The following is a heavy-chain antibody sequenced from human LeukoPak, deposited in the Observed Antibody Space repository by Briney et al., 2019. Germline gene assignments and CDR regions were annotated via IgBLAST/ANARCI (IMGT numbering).Heavy chain of an antibody. CDR1: GGSISSHY. D-gene: IGHD3-10*01. V-gene: IGHV4-59*11. CDR2: IYYTGNT. Sequence: SETLSLTCTVSGGSISSHYWSWIRQPPGKGLEWIGHIYYTGNTNYNPSLMSRVTISVDTSKNHFSLKLNSVTAADTAVYYCARSNNSGSYYPVYFDFWGQGTLVTVSS. J-gene: IGHJ4*02. CDR3: ARSNNSGSYYPVYFDF.